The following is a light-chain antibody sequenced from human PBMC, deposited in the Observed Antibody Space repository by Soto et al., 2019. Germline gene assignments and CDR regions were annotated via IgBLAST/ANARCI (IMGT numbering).Light chain of an antibody. J-gene: IGLJ1*01. CDR3: SSYAGSSLV. CDR1: SSDVGGYNY. CDR2: DVS. V-gene: IGLV2-8*01. Sequence: QSVLTQPPSPSGSPWQSVTISCTGTSSDVGGYNYVSWYQQHPGKAPKLIIYDVSKRPSGVPDRFSGSKSGNTASLTVSGLQAEDEADYYCSSYAGSSLVFGTGTKVTVL.